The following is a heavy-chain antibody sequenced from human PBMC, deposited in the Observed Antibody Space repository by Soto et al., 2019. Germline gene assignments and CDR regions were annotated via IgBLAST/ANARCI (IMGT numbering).Heavy chain of an antibody. J-gene: IGHJ4*02. Sequence: ASVRVSWEVSLYTLTEFAMHWVRQAPGQGLEWMGGFDPEDGETIYAQKFQGRVTMTEDTSTDTAYMELSSLRSEDTAVYYCATYGRYCSSTSCSYFDYWGQGTRVTVSA. CDR3: ATYGRYCSSTSCSYFDY. CDR1: LYTLTEFA. V-gene: IGHV1-24*01. CDR2: FDPEDGET. D-gene: IGHD2-2*01.